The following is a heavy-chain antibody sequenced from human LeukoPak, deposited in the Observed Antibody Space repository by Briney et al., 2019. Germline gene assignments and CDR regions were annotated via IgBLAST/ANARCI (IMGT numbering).Heavy chain of an antibody. CDR2: ISGSGGST. CDR3: ARAITNYGYIFDY. D-gene: IGHD5-18*01. Sequence: GGSLRLSCAASGFTFSSYAMSWVRQAPGKGLEWVSAISGSGGSTYYADSVKGRFTISRDKSKNTLYLQMNSLRAEDTAVYYCARAITNYGYIFDYWGQGTLVTVSS. CDR1: GFTFSSYA. V-gene: IGHV3-23*01. J-gene: IGHJ4*02.